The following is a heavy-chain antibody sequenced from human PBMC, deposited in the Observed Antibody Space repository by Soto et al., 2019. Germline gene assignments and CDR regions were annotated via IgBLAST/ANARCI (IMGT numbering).Heavy chain of an antibody. Sequence: GGSLRLSCAASGFTFGSYGMHWVRQAPGKGLEWVAVIWYDGSNKYYADSVKGRFTISRDNSKNTLYLQMNSLRAEDTAVYYCAIDPPRSVWFGEFYFDYWGQGTLVTVSS. CDR3: AIDPPRSVWFGEFYFDY. D-gene: IGHD3-10*01. CDR2: IWYDGSNK. V-gene: IGHV3-33*01. J-gene: IGHJ4*02. CDR1: GFTFGSYG.